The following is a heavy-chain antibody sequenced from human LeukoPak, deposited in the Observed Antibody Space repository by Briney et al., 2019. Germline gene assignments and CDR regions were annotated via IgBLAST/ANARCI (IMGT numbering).Heavy chain of an antibody. V-gene: IGHV3-53*01. J-gene: IGHJ4*02. CDR3: ARATYYYDSSGYYVFYFDN. CDR1: GFTVSSNY. D-gene: IGHD3-22*01. CDR2: IYSSGST. Sequence: GGSLRLSCAASGFTVSSNYMSWVRQAPGKGLEWVSVIYSSGSTYYAASVKGRFTISRDNSKNTLYLQMNSLRAADTAVYYCARATYYYDSSGYYVFYFDNWGQGTLVTVSS.